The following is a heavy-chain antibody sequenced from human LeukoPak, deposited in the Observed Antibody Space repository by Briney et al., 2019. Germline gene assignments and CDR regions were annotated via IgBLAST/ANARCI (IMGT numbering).Heavy chain of an antibody. V-gene: IGHV4-59*12. CDR2: VYYSGST. CDR3: ARDRGFGELLGAFDI. Sequence: SETLSLTCTVYGDSISSFYWSWIRQPPGKGLEWIGYVYYSGSTYYNPSLKSRVTISVDTSKNQFSLKLSSVTAADTAVYYCARDRGFGELLGAFDIWGQGTMVTVSS. CDR1: GDSISSFY. D-gene: IGHD3-10*01. J-gene: IGHJ3*02.